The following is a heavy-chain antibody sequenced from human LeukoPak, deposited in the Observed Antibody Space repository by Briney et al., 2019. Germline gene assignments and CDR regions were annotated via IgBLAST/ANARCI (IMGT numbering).Heavy chain of an antibody. Sequence: GESLRLSCAASGFTFSSYGMHWVRQAPGKGLEWVAVISYDGSNKYYADSVKGRFTISRDNSKNTLYLQMNSLRAEDTAVYYCAKDRSRYCSGGSCYSDYYYYGMDVWGQGTTVTVSS. CDR1: GFTFSSYG. D-gene: IGHD2-15*01. J-gene: IGHJ6*02. CDR3: AKDRSRYCSGGSCYSDYYYYGMDV. CDR2: ISYDGSNK. V-gene: IGHV3-30*18.